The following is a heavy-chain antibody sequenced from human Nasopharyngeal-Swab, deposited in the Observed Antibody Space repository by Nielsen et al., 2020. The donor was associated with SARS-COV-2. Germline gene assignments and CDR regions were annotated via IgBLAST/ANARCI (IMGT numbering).Heavy chain of an antibody. J-gene: IGHJ3*02. CDR3: ARSVGSYYGQGAFDM. D-gene: IGHD1-26*01. CDR1: GFTFGDYA. Sequence: GGSLRLSCTTSGFTFGDYAMSWFRPAPGKGLEWVGFIRSKTYGGAPEYAASVKGRFTISRDGAESIVYLQMNSLGTEDTGVYYCARSVGSYYGQGAFDMWGQGTMVTVSS. CDR2: IRSKTYGGAP. V-gene: IGHV3-49*01.